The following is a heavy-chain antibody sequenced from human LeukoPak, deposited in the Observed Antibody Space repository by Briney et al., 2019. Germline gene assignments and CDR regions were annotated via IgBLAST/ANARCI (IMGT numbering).Heavy chain of an antibody. V-gene: IGHV4-61*02. CDR1: GASISSGTYY. Sequence: SETLSLTCTVSGASISSGTYYWSWVRQPAGKGLEWIGRIYASGSTYYNPSLKSRVTISVDTSKNQFSLKLSSVTAADTAVYYCARRGYSYGYFDYWGQGTLVTVSS. CDR2: IYASGST. J-gene: IGHJ4*02. CDR3: ARRGYSYGYFDY. D-gene: IGHD5-18*01.